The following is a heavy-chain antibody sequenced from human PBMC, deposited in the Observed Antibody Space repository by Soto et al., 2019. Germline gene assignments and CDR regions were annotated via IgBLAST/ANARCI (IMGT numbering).Heavy chain of an antibody. Sequence: GGSLRLSCAASGFTFSGHAMSWVRQAPGKGLEWVSAVRGSGDITYYADTVKGRFTISRDNSKNTLYLQMTSLRVEDTAVYYCARSFSGWYFLDYWGQGTLVTVSS. D-gene: IGHD6-19*01. J-gene: IGHJ4*02. CDR2: VRGSGDIT. V-gene: IGHV3-23*01. CDR3: ARSFSGWYFLDY. CDR1: GFTFSGHA.